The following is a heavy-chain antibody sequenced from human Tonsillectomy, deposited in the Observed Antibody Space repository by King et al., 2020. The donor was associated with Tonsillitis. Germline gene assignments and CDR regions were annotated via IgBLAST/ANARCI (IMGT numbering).Heavy chain of an antibody. J-gene: IGHJ4*02. CDR1: VFTFSGSA. D-gene: IGHD7-27*01. CDR2: VISKANSYAT. V-gene: IGHV3-73*01. Sequence: VQLVESGGGLVQPGGSLKLSCAASVFTFSGSAMHWGRQAAGKGLAWVGRVISKANSYATAYAASVKGRFTIPRDDSKNTAYLQMNSLKTEDTAVYYCTRSETGVFDYWGQGTLVTVSS. CDR3: TRSETGVFDY.